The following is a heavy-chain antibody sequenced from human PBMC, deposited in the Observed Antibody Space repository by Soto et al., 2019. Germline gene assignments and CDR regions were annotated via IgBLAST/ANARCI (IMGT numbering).Heavy chain of an antibody. D-gene: IGHD4-17*01. J-gene: IGHJ4*02. CDR1: GGSISSYY. CDR2: IYYSGST. Sequence: PSETLSLTCTVSGGSISSYYWSWIRQPPGKGLEWIGYIYYSGSTNYNPSLKSRVTISVDTSKNQFSLKLSSVTAADTAVYYCAREGPFTTVTTLFYYWGQGTLVTVSS. CDR3: AREGPFTTVTTLFYY. V-gene: IGHV4-59*01.